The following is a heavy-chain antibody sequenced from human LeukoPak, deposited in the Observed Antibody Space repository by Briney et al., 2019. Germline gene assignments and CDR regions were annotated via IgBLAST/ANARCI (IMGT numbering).Heavy chain of an antibody. D-gene: IGHD6-13*01. V-gene: IGHV1-46*01. CDR1: GYTFTSYY. CDR2: INPSGGST. CDR3: ARGGGYSSSKYYFDY. J-gene: IGHJ4*02. Sequence: GASVKVSCKASGYTFTSYYMHWGRQAPGQGLEWMGIINPSGGSTSYAQKFQSRVTMTRDTSTSTVYMELSSLRSEDTAGDYCARGGGYSSSKYYFDYWGQGTLVTVSS.